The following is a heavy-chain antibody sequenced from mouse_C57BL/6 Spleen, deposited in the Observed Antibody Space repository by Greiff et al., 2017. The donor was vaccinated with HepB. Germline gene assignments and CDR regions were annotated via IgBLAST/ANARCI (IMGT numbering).Heavy chain of an antibody. D-gene: IGHD4-1*01. CDR3: ARELTGYAMDY. CDR1: GYTFTSYW. V-gene: IGHV1-52*01. Sequence: QVQLQQPGAELVRPGSSVKLSCKASGYTFTSYWMHWVKQRPIQGLEWIGNIDPSDSATHYNQKFKDKATLTVDKSSSTAYMQLSSLTSEDSAVYYCARELTGYAMDYWGQGTSVTVSS. CDR2: IDPSDSAT. J-gene: IGHJ4*01.